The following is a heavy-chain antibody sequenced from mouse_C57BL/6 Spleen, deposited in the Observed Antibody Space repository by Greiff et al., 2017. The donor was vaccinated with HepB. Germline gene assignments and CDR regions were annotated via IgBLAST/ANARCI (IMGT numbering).Heavy chain of an antibody. V-gene: IGHV1-52*01. J-gene: IGHJ1*03. CDR1: GYTFTSYW. CDR3: ARCGNYENWYCDV. Sequence: QVQLKQPGAELVRPGSSVKLSCKASGYTFTSYWMHWVKQRPIQGLEWIGNIDPSDSETHYNQKFKDKATLTVDKSSSTAYMQLSSLTSEDSAVYYCARCGNYENWYCDVWGTGTTVTVSS. CDR2: IDPSDSET. D-gene: IGHD2-1*01.